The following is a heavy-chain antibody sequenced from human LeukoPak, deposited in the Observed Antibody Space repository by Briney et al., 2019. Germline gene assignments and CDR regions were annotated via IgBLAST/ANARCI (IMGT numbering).Heavy chain of an antibody. V-gene: IGHV4-38-2*02. CDR2: IYHGGST. CDR3: ARSRDGYTGYFDY. J-gene: IGHJ4*02. D-gene: IGHD5-24*01. Sequence: KPSETLSLTCTVSGYSISSGYYWGWIRQPPGKGLEWIGSIYHGGSTYYNPSLKSRVTISVDTSKNQFSLKLSSVTAADTAVYYCARSRDGYTGYFDYWGQGTLVTVSS. CDR1: GYSISSGYY.